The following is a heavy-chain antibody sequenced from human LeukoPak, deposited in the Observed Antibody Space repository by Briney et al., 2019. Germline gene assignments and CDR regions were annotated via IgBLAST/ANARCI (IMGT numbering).Heavy chain of an antibody. CDR3: AREQWAPYYGMDV. Sequence: SETLSLTCAVYGGSFSGYYWSWIRQPPGKGLEWIGEINHSGSTNYNPPLKSRVTISVDTSKNQFSLKLSSVTAADTAVYYCAREQWAPYYGMDVWGQGTTVTVSS. V-gene: IGHV4-34*01. CDR2: INHSGST. CDR1: GGSFSGYY. J-gene: IGHJ6*02. D-gene: IGHD6-19*01.